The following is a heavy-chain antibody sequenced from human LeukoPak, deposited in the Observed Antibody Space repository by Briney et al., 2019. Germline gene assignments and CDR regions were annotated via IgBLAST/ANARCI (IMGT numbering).Heavy chain of an antibody. J-gene: IGHJ4*02. Sequence: GGSLRLSCAASGFTVSSNYMSWVRQAPGKGLEWVANIKQDGSEKYYVDSVKGRFTISRDNAKNSLYLQMNSLRAEDTAVYYCARDGVYRSSAPDYWGQGTLVTVSS. CDR2: IKQDGSEK. V-gene: IGHV3-7*01. CDR3: ARDGVYRSSAPDY. CDR1: GFTVSSNY. D-gene: IGHD2-8*01.